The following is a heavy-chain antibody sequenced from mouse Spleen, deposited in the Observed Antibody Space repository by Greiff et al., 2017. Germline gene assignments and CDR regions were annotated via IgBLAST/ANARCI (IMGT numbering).Heavy chain of an antibody. J-gene: IGHJ3*01. CDR1: GYTFTSYT. Sequence: QVQLQQSGAELARPGASVKMSCKASGYTFTSYTMHWVKQRPGQGLEWIGYINPSSGYTKYNQKFKDKATLTADKSSSTAYMQLSSLTSEDSAVYYCAREGGRVWFAYWGQGTLVTVSA. CDR3: AREGGRVWFAY. CDR2: INPSSGYT. V-gene: IGHV1-4*01.